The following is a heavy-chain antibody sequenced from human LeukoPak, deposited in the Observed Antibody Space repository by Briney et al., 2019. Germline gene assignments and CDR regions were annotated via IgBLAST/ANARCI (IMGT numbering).Heavy chain of an antibody. D-gene: IGHD3-22*01. CDR3: ARASYFYDSSGYYLISYFDY. Sequence: SETLSLTCNVSGGSISSYYWSWIRQSPGMGLEWIGYIYTSGSANYNPTLKSRVTISVDTSKNQFSLKLSSVTAADTAVYYCARASYFYDSSGYYLISYFDYWGQGTLVTVSS. V-gene: IGHV4-4*09. CDR1: GGSISSYY. CDR2: IYTSGSA. J-gene: IGHJ4*02.